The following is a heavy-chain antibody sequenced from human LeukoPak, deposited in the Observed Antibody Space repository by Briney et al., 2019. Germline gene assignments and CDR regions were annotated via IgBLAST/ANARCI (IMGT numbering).Heavy chain of an antibody. V-gene: IGHV3-30*04. J-gene: IGHJ4*02. CDR2: IAYDGSNI. D-gene: IGHD2-8*01. CDR3: SRDCYRDSSSGVFYTRDYFDY. CDR1: GFTFSSYA. Sequence: PGRSLRLSCAASGFTFSSYAMHWVRQAPGKGLEWVAVIAYDGSNIYYTDSVKGRFTISRDNSKNTLYLQMNNLRAEDTAVYYCSRDCYRDSSSGVFYTRDYFDYWGQGTLVTVSS.